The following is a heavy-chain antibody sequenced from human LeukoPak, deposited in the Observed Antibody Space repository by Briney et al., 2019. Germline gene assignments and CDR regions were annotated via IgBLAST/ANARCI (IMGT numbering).Heavy chain of an antibody. J-gene: IGHJ6*02. CDR3: ARAGIAVAGDYYGMDV. V-gene: IGHV1-2*02. D-gene: IGHD6-19*01. Sequence: ASVTVSCKASGYTFTGYYMHWVRQAPGQGLEWMGWINPNSGGTNYAQKFQGRVTMTRDTSISTAYMELSRLRSDDTAVYYCARAGIAVAGDYYGMDVWGQGTTVTVSS. CDR1: GYTFTGYY. CDR2: INPNSGGT.